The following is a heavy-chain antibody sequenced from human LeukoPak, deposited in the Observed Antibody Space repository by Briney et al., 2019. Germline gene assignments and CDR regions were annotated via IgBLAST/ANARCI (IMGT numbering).Heavy chain of an antibody. J-gene: IGHJ5*02. CDR3: ARVIAARPFPVLNWVDP. Sequence: SETLSLTCAVYGGSFSGYYWSWIRQPPGKGLEWIGEINHSGSTNYNPSLKSRVTISVDTSKNQFSLKLSSVTAADTAVYYCARVIAARPFPVLNWVDPWGQGTLVTVSS. V-gene: IGHV4-34*01. CDR1: GGSFSGYY. D-gene: IGHD6-6*01. CDR2: INHSGST.